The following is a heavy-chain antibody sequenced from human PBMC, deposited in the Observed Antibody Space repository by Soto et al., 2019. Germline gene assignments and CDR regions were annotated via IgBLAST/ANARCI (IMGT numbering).Heavy chain of an antibody. CDR2: IHHTGST. Sequence: SETLSLTCAVSGGSISSTNLWTWVRQPPGKGLEWIGEIHHTGSTTFNPSLKSRVTISVDKSKNHFSLKVSSVTAADTAVYFCARSPRSISTGGIEFWGQGILVTVS. D-gene: IGHD1-1*01. V-gene: IGHV4-4*02. CDR3: ARSPRSISTGGIEF. J-gene: IGHJ4*01. CDR1: GGSISSTNL.